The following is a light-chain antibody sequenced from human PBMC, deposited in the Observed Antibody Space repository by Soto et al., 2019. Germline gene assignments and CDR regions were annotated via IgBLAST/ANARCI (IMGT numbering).Light chain of an antibody. V-gene: IGKV3-20*01. Sequence: EIVLTQSPGTLSLSPGERATLSCRASQTITSSNLAWYQQISGQAPRLLISGASSRASGIPDRFSGSGSGTDFTLTISRLVPEDFAVYYCQQYGDSPVTFGQGTKVDIK. CDR1: QTITSSN. CDR2: GAS. CDR3: QQYGDSPVT. J-gene: IGKJ1*01.